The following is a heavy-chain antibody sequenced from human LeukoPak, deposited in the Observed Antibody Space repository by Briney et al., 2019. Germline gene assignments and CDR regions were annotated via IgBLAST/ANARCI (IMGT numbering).Heavy chain of an antibody. CDR2: IYSGGST. D-gene: IGHD5-12*01. Sequence: GGSLRLSCAASGFTVSSNYMSWVRQAPGKGLEWVSVIYSGGSTYYADSVKGRFTISRHNSKNTLYLQMNSLRAEDRAVYYCARGPVQYSGYGGPYFDYWGQGTLVTVSS. CDR1: GFTVSSNY. CDR3: ARGPVQYSGYGGPYFDY. J-gene: IGHJ4*02. V-gene: IGHV3-53*04.